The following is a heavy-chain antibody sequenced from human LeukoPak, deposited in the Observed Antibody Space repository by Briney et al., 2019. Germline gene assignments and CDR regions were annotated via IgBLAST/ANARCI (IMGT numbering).Heavy chain of an antibody. J-gene: IGHJ4*02. CDR1: GGTFSRSA. V-gene: IGHV1-69*13. D-gene: IGHD3-22*01. Sequence: ASVKVSCKASGGTFSRSAISWVRHGPGQGLEWMGGLIPIFGTANYAQKFQGRVTITADESTSTAYMELSSPRSEDTAVYYCAREGAYDSSSYYYPVFDYWGQGTLVTVSS. CDR2: LIPIFGTA. CDR3: AREGAYDSSSYYYPVFDY.